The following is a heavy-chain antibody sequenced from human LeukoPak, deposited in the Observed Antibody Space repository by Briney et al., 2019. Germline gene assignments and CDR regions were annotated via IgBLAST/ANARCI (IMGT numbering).Heavy chain of an antibody. CDR2: INPNSGDT. Sequence: GASVKVSCKASGYTFTGYYMHWVRQAPGQGLEWMGWINPNSGDTNYAQRFQGRVTMTRDTSISTVYMELSRLRSDDTAVYSCARDSLDDFGVVDYWGQGTLVTVSS. V-gene: IGHV1-2*02. CDR1: GYTFTGYY. CDR3: ARDSLDDFGVVDY. J-gene: IGHJ4*02. D-gene: IGHD3-3*01.